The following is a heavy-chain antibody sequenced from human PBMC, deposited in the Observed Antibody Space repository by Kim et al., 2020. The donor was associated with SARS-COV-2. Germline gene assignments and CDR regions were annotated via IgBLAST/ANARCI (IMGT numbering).Heavy chain of an antibody. D-gene: IGHD3-10*01. CDR3: ARRGDAWFLDN. J-gene: IGHJ4*02. Sequence: SETLSLTCTVSGGSICSSNYYWGWIRQPPGKGLEWIAHIYCDGTTFYNPTLKSRLTISLDTSKNQFSLKVNSVTAADTAVYYCARRGDAWFLDNWGQGTLVPISS. V-gene: IGHV4-39*01. CDR1: GGSICSSNYY. CDR2: IYCDGTT.